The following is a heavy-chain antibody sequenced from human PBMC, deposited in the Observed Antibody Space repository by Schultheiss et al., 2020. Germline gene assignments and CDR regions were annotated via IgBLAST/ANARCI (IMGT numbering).Heavy chain of an antibody. CDR3: ARASGITIASFFDY. CDR1: GGSISSSSYY. D-gene: IGHD3-3*01. V-gene: IGHV4-61*05. CDR2: IYYSGST. J-gene: IGHJ4*02. Sequence: SQTLSLTCTVSGGSISSSSYYWGWIRQPPGKGLEWIGYIYYSGSTNYNPSLKSRVTMSVDTSKNQFSLKLSSVTAADTAVYYCARASGITIASFFDYWGQGTLVTVSS.